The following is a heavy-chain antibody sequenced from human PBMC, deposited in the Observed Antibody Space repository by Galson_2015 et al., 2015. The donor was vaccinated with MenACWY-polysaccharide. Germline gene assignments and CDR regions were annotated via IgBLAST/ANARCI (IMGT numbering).Heavy chain of an antibody. D-gene: IGHD4-17*01. CDR1: GYTFTSYA. J-gene: IGHJ4*02. Sequence: SVKVSCKASGYTFTSYAMNWVRQAPGQGLEWMGWINTNTGNPTYAQGFTGQVVFSLDTSVSSAYLQISSLKAEDTAVYYCARDPKKKVTTVPTGRFDYWGQGTLVTVSS. V-gene: IGHV7-4-1*02. CDR3: ARDPKKKVTTVPTGRFDY. CDR2: INTNTGNP.